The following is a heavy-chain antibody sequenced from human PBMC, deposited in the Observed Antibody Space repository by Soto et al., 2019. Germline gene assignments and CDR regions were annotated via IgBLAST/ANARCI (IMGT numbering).Heavy chain of an antibody. CDR3: AKDGEAYSSTVWFDP. D-gene: IGHD6-19*01. J-gene: IGHJ5*02. CDR2: ISWNSGSI. V-gene: IGHV3-9*01. CDR1: GFTFDDYA. Sequence: GGSLRLSCAASGFTFDDYAMHWVRQAPGKGLEWVSGISWNSGSIGYADSVKGRFTISRDNAKNSLYLQMNSLRAEDTALYYCAKDGEAYSSTVWFDPWGQGTLVTVSS.